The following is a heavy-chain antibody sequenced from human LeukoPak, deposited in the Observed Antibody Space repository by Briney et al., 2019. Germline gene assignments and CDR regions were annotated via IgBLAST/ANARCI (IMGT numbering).Heavy chain of an antibody. CDR2: INPSGGST. J-gene: IGHJ4*02. Sequence: ASVKVSCKASGYTFTSYYMHWVRKAPGQGLEWMGIINPSGGSTSYTQKFQGRVTMTRDTSTSTVYMELSSLRSEDTAVYYCARGARYYDSSGYYYGFDYWGQGTLVTVSS. D-gene: IGHD3-22*01. CDR3: ARGARYYDSSGYYYGFDY. V-gene: IGHV1-46*01. CDR1: GYTFTSYY.